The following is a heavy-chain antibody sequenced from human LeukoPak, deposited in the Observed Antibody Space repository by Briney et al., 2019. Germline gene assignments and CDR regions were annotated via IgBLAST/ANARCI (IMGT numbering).Heavy chain of an antibody. V-gene: IGHV4-34*01. CDR3: ATLPRIAAPN. J-gene: IGHJ4*02. D-gene: IGHD6-13*01. Sequence: SETLSLTCAVYGGSFSGYYWSWIGQPPGHGLEWIGEINHSGSTNYNPSLKSRVTISVDTSKNQFSLKLSSVTAADTAVYYCATLPRIAAPNWGQGTLVTVSS. CDR1: GGSFSGYY. CDR2: INHSGST.